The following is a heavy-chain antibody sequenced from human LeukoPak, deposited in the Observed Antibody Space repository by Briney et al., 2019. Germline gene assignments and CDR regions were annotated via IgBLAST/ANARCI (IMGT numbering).Heavy chain of an antibody. V-gene: IGHV3-23*01. D-gene: IGHD5-12*01. Sequence: GGSLRLSCAASGFTFSNHGTNWVRQAAGKGLEWVSGISPSGDITYYADSVKGRFTVSRDKSKNTMYLQMNSLRTEATAVYFCVKDAAWLRYACWGPGTLVTVSS. CDR2: ISPSGDIT. J-gene: IGHJ4*02. CDR1: GFTFSNHG. CDR3: VKDAAWLRYAC.